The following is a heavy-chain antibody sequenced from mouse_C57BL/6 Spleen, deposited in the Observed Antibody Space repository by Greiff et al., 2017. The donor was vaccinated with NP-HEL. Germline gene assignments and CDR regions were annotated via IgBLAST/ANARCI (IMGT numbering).Heavy chain of an antibody. Sequence: EVKLVESGGGLVKPGGSLKLSCAASGFTFSSYTMSWVRQTPEKRLEWVATISGGGGNTYYPDSVKGRFTISRDNAKNTLYLQMSSLRSEDTALYYCARREDGYYAFAYWGQGTLVTVSA. J-gene: IGHJ3*01. CDR1: GFTFSSYT. V-gene: IGHV5-9*01. CDR3: ARREDGYYAFAY. D-gene: IGHD2-3*01. CDR2: ISGGGGNT.